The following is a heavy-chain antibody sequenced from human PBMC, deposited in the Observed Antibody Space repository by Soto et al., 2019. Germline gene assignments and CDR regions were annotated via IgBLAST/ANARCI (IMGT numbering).Heavy chain of an antibody. CDR2: ISYDGSKK. D-gene: IGHD3-22*01. V-gene: IGHV3-30*18. Sequence: GGSLRLSCAASGFTFGSYGMHWVRQAPGKGLEWVAGISYDGSKKYYGESVEGRFTISSDNSKNTLYLQMNSLRVEDTAVYYCAKAIENYSTGYYKPFYYFGVDVWGQGTTVTV. CDR1: GFTFGSYG. J-gene: IGHJ6*02. CDR3: AKAIENYSTGYYKPFYYFGVDV.